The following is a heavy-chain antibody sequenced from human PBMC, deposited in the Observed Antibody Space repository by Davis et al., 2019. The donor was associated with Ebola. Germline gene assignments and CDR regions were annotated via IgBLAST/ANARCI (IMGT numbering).Heavy chain of an antibody. J-gene: IGHJ4*02. CDR2: ISWNSGSI. D-gene: IGHD3-3*01. V-gene: IGHV3-9*02. CDR1: GFTSDDYA. CDR3: AKDIGNYDFWSGYWEY. Sequence: PGGSLRLSCAASGFTSDDYAMHRVRQAPGKGLEWVSGISWNSGSIGYADSVKGRFTISRDNAKNSLYLQMNSLRAEDTALYYCAKDIGNYDFWSGYWEYWGQGTLVTVSS.